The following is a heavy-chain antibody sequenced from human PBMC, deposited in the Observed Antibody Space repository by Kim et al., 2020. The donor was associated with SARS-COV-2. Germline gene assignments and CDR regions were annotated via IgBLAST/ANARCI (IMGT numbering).Heavy chain of an antibody. CDR3: ARDRVRFLGTIYYYMDV. J-gene: IGHJ6*03. CDR1: GFTFSSYG. D-gene: IGHD3-3*01. Sequence: GGSLRLSCAASGFTFSSYGMHWVRQAPGKGLEWVAVIWYDGSNKYYADSVKGRFTISRDNSKNTLYLQMNSLRAEDTAVYYCARDRVRFLGTIYYYMDVWGKGTTVTVSS. CDR2: IWYDGSNK. V-gene: IGHV3-33*01.